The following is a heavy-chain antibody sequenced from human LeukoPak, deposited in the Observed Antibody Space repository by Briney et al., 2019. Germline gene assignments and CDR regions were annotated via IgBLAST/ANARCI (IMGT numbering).Heavy chain of an antibody. Sequence: SETLSLTCTVSGGSISSYYWSWIRQPPGKGLEWIGYIYTSGSTNYNPSLKSRVTISVDTSKNQFSLKLCSVTAADTAVYYCARVVTGFYYGSGSQTYYYYMDVWGKGTTVTVSS. J-gene: IGHJ6*03. V-gene: IGHV4-4*09. CDR3: ARVVTGFYYGSGSQTYYYYMDV. D-gene: IGHD3-10*01. CDR2: IYTSGST. CDR1: GGSISSYY.